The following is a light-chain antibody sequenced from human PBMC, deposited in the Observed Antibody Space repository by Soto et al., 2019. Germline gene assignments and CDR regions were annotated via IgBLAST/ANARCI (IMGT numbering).Light chain of an antibody. V-gene: IGKV3-20*01. CDR2: GAS. Sequence: EIVLTQFPGTLSLSPGERATLSCRASQSVASNYLAWYQQKPGQAPRFLIYGASSRATGIPDRFSGSGSGTDFTLTTSRLEPEDFAVYYCQKYGYSPGLAVGGGTKVDIK. CDR3: QKYGYSPGLA. CDR1: QSVASNY. J-gene: IGKJ4*01.